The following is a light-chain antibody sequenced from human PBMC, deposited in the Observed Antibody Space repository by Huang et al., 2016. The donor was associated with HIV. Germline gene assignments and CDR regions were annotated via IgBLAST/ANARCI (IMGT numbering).Light chain of an antibody. Sequence: DILLTQSPSSLSASGDRVTITCRASQNINTYLKWYQQKPGKAPNLLIHSASTLQTGVPSRFSGSGSGTDFTLTVNSLQPEDSATYYCQQGYSALITFGQGTRL. CDR1: QNINTY. CDR2: SAS. CDR3: QQGYSALIT. V-gene: IGKV1-39*01. J-gene: IGKJ5*01.